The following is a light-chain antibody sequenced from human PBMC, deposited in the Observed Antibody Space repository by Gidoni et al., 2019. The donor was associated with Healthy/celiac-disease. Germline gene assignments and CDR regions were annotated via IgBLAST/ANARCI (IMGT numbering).Light chain of an antibody. CDR1: KLWDKY. CDR2: QDS. CDR3: QAWDSSTYVV. J-gene: IGLJ2*01. Sequence: SYELTQPPSVSVFPGQTASITCSGDKLWDKYACWHQQKPGHSPVLVIYQDSKRPSGIPERFSGSNSGNTATLTISGTQAMDEADYYCQAWDSSTYVVFGGGTKLTVL. V-gene: IGLV3-1*01.